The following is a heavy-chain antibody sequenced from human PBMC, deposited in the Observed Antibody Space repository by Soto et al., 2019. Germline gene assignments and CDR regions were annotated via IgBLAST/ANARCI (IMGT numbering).Heavy chain of an antibody. V-gene: IGHV1-69*01. CDR3: ATDGDIVVVPAAADYYYYGMDV. CDR1: GGTFNSYA. CDR2: IIPILGTA. J-gene: IGHJ6*02. D-gene: IGHD2-2*01. Sequence: QVQLVQSGAEVKKPGSSVKVSCKASGGTFNSYAISWVRQAPGQGLEWMGGIIPILGTANYAQKFQGRVTITADESTSTAYMELSSLRSEDTAVYYCATDGDIVVVPAAADYYYYGMDVWGQGTTVTVSS.